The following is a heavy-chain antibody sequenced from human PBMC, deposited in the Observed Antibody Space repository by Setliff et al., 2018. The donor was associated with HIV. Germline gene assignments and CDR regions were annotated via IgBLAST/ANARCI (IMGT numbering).Heavy chain of an antibody. CDR1: GGSIRSHY. Sequence: SETLSLTCTVSGGSIRSHYWSWIREPPGKGLEWVGYIHYSGSTKYNSSLKRRVTMSIDTSKNQFSLKLSSATAADTAIYYCARVDRVESAFDIWGQGAMVTVSS. CDR2: IHYSGST. J-gene: IGHJ3*02. CDR3: ARVDRVESAFDI. D-gene: IGHD2-15*01. V-gene: IGHV4-59*11.